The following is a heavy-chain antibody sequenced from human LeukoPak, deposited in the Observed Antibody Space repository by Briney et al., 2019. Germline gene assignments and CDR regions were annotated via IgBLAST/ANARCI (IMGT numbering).Heavy chain of an antibody. CDR1: GFTFSSYS. Sequence: GGSLRLSCAASGFTFSSYSMNWVRQAPGKGLEWVSSISSSSSYIYYADSVKGRFTISRDNAKNSLYLQMNSLRAEDTAVYYCARATGGSDFWSGYYTHYYMDVWGKGTTVTVSS. CDR2: ISSSSSYI. CDR3: ARATGGSDFWSGYYTHYYMDV. D-gene: IGHD3-3*01. J-gene: IGHJ6*03. V-gene: IGHV3-21*01.